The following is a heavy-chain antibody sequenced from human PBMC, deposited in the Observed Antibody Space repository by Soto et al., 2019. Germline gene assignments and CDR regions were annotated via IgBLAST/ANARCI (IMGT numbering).Heavy chain of an antibody. V-gene: IGHV3-30*18. J-gene: IGHJ4*02. D-gene: IGHD3-16*02. CDR2: ISYDGNEK. CDR3: AKALGELSPESYDY. Sequence: QVQLVESGGGVVQPGRSLRLSCEASGFTFSYYGMHWVRQAPGKGLEWVAMISYDGNEKYYADSVRGRFTISRDNSKNTLNLQMNSLRVDDTAVYYCAKALGELSPESYDYWGQGTLITVSS. CDR1: GFTFSYYG.